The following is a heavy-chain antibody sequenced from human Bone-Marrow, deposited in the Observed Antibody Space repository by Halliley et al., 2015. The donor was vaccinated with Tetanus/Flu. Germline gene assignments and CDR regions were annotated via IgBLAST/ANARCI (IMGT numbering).Heavy chain of an antibody. CDR2: INSDGSRP. CDR1: GFTFSNSL. D-gene: IGHD1-26*01. Sequence: LRLSCEASGFTFSNSLMHWVRQVPGKGLMWVSRINSDGSRPIYADSVKGRFTISRDNARNTLYLQMNGLRAEDTAVYYCAKWEVPKHDPFDYWGQGILVTVSS. J-gene: IGHJ4*02. V-gene: IGHV3-74*01. CDR3: AKWEVPKHDPFDY.